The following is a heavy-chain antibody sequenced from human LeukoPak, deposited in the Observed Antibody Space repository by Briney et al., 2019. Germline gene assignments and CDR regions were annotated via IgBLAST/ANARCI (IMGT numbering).Heavy chain of an antibody. CDR3: ARDRWRLWFGGKNGAFDI. V-gene: IGHV3-64*01. D-gene: IGHD3-10*01. CDR1: GFTFSSYS. J-gene: IGHJ3*02. Sequence: GGSLRLSCAASGFTFSSYSMNWVRQAPGKGLEYVSAISSNGGSTYYANSVKGRFTISRDNSKNTLYLQMGSLRAEDMAVYYCARDRWRLWFGGKNGAFDIWGQGTMVTVSS. CDR2: ISSNGGST.